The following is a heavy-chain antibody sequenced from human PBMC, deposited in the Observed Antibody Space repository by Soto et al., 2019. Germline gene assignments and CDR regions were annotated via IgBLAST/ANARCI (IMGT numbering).Heavy chain of an antibody. J-gene: IGHJ6*02. D-gene: IGHD3-22*01. Sequence: ASVKVSCKASGYTFTSYGISWVRQAPGQGLEWMGWISAYNGNTNYAQKLQGRVTMTTDTSTSTAYMELRSLRSDDTAVYYCARVVDYYDPYYYYGMDVWGQGTTVTVSS. CDR3: ARVVDYYDPYYYYGMDV. CDR1: GYTFTSYG. CDR2: ISAYNGNT. V-gene: IGHV1-18*01.